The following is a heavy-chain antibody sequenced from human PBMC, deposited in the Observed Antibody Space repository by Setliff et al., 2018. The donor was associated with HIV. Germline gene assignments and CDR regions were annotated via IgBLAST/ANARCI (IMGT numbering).Heavy chain of an antibody. J-gene: IGHJ6*03. CDR2: IIPIFGTT. Sequence: SVKVSCKASGGTFSSYPISWVRQAPGQGLEWMGGIIPIFGTTHYAQKFQGRVTVTADESTSTAYMQRSSLRSDDTAVYYCARGRNYDSSGYGDYYYYMDVWGKGTTVTVSS. V-gene: IGHV1-69*13. CDR3: ARGRNYDSSGYGDYYYYMDV. D-gene: IGHD3-22*01. CDR1: GGTFSSYP.